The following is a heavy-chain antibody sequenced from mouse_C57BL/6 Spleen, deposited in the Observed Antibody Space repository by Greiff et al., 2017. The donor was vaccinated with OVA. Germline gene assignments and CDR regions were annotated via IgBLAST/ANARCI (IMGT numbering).Heavy chain of an antibody. D-gene: IGHD1-1*01. V-gene: IGHV2-5*01. J-gene: IGHJ4*01. CDR1: GFSLTSYG. CDR3: AEGPGYYGSKNAMDC. CDR2: IWSGGST. Sequence: VQLVESGPGLVQPSQSLSITCTASGFSLTSYGVHWVRQSPGKGLEWLGVIWSGGSTAYNAAFMSRLSIIKDDSKSHVLFKMNSQLADDTAIYYWAEGPGYYGSKNAMDCWGKGTSVTVSS.